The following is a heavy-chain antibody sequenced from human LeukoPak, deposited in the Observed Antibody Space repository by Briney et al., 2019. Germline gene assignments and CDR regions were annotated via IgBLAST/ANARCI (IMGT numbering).Heavy chain of an antibody. D-gene: IGHD1-26*01. CDR1: GFTFSSYA. V-gene: IGHV3-23*01. CDR2: IIGSGGST. CDR3: AKDGGRSPYHFDY. J-gene: IGHJ4*02. Sequence: GASLRLSCAASGFTFSSYAMSWVRQAPGKGLEWVSAIIGSGGSTYYADSVKGRFTISRDNSKNTLYLQMNSLRAEATAVYYCAKDGGRSPYHFDYWGQGTLVTVSS.